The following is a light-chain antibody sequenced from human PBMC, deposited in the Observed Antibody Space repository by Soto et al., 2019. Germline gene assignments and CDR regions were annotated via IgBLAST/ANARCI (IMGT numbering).Light chain of an antibody. Sequence: QSSMTHSPSSSGSPGQSVTISCTGTSSDVGGYNYVSWYQQHPGKAPKLMIYEVSKRPSGVPDRFSGPKSGNTASLTVSGLQAEDEADYYCSSYAGSNNFVFGTGTKVTVL. CDR2: EVS. J-gene: IGLJ1*01. CDR3: SSYAGSNNFV. CDR1: SSDVGGYNY. V-gene: IGLV2-8*01.